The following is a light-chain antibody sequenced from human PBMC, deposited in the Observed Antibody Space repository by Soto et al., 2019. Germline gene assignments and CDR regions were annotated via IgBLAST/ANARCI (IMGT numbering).Light chain of an antibody. CDR3: MQALQTPPT. CDR2: LGS. V-gene: IGKV2-28*01. Sequence: DIVMTQSPLSLPVTPGEPASISCRSSQSLLHSNGYNYLDWYLQKPGQSPQLLIYLGSNRASGVHHRFSGSGSGTDFTLKISRVEAEDVGVYYCMQALQTPPTFGQGTKLEIK. J-gene: IGKJ2*01. CDR1: QSLLHSNGYNY.